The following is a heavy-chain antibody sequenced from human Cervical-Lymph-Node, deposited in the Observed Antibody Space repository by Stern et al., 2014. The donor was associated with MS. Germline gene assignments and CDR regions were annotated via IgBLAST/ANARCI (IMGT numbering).Heavy chain of an antibody. J-gene: IGHJ4*02. Sequence: VAVIYSGGSTYHADSVRGRFTISRDNARNTLSLQMDSLRAEDTAVYYCARDYYDSRGYSHWGQGTLVTVSS. D-gene: IGHD3-22*01. CDR2: IYSGGST. CDR3: ARDYYDSRGYSH. V-gene: IGHV3-53*01.